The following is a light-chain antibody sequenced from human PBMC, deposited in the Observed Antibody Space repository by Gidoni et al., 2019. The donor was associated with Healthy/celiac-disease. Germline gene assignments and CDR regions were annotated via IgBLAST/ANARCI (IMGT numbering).Light chain of an antibody. Sequence: DIQMTQSPSTLSASVGDRVTITCRASQSISSWLAWYQQKPGKAPKLLIYNASSLESGVQSRFSGSGSGTEFTLTISSLQPEDFATYDCQQYNSYSWTFGQGTKVEIK. CDR2: NAS. V-gene: IGKV1-5*03. CDR1: QSISSW. J-gene: IGKJ1*01. CDR3: QQYNSYSWT.